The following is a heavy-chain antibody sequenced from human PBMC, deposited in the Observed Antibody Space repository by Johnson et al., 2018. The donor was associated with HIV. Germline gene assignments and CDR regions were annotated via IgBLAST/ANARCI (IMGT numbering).Heavy chain of an antibody. Sequence: VQLVESGGGVVQPGKSLRLSCAVSGFTFDDYGMSWVRQAPGKGLEWVSGFNWNGGSTRYAGSVKGRFTISRDNAKESLYLQMNSLGVEDTALYYCARALVGARGDDAFDIWGQGTMVTVSS. CDR3: ARALVGARGDDAFDI. V-gene: IGHV3-20*04. CDR1: GFTFDDYG. CDR2: FNWNGGST. D-gene: IGHD1-26*01. J-gene: IGHJ3*02.